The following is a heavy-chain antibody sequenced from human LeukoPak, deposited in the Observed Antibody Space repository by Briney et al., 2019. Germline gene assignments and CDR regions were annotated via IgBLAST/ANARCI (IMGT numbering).Heavy chain of an antibody. D-gene: IGHD1-26*01. V-gene: IGHV3-23*01. Sequence: GGSLRLSCAASGFTFSSYAMSWVREAPGKGLEWGSAISGSGGSTYYADSVKGRFTISRDNSKNTLYLQMNSLRAEDTAVYYCAKVSLHKSKWETSMYFDYWGQGTLVTVSS. CDR2: ISGSGGST. CDR1: GFTFSSYA. CDR3: AKVSLHKSKWETSMYFDY. J-gene: IGHJ4*02.